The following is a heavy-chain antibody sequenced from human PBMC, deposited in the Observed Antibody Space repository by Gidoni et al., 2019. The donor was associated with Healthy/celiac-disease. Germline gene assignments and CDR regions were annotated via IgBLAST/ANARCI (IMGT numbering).Heavy chain of an antibody. J-gene: IGHJ4*02. Sequence: EVQLLESGGGLVQLGGSLRLSCAASGFTFSSYAMPWVRQAPGKGLAWVSTISGSGGNTYYADSVKGRLTISRDNSKNTLYLQMNSLRVEATAIYYCAKNLASSSSYGVDYWGQGTLVTVSS. V-gene: IGHV3-23*01. CDR2: ISGSGGNT. CDR3: AKNLASSSSYGVDY. CDR1: GFTFSSYA. D-gene: IGHD6-13*01.